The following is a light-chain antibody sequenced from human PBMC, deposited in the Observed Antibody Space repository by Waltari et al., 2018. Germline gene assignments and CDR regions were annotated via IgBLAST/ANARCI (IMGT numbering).Light chain of an antibody. CDR3: QQSYSNMYT. J-gene: IGKJ2*01. CDR1: QSISNY. Sequence: DIHMTQSPISLSASVGDRVTITCRTNQSISNYLKWYQQKRGSSPKLLIYGASTLQGGVPSRFTGSGSGKDFTLTISSLQTEDFATYFCQQSYSNMYTFGQGTK. CDR2: GAS. V-gene: IGKV1-39*01.